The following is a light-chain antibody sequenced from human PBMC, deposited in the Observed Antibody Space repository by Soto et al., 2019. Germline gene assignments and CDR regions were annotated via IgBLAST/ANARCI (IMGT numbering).Light chain of an antibody. CDR1: SSNIGTYT. J-gene: IGLJ2*01. Sequence: QSVLTQPHSASGTPGQRVTISCSGSSSNIGTYTVNWYQQVPGTAPKLLIYSNNQRPSGVPDRFSGSKSGTSASLAISGLQSEDEADYYCAAWDASLNGVIFGGGTKLTVL. CDR2: SNN. CDR3: AAWDASLNGVI. V-gene: IGLV1-44*01.